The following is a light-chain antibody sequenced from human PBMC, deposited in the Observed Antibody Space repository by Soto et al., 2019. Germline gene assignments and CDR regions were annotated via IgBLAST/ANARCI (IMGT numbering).Light chain of an antibody. CDR1: QGISNY. Sequence: DIPMTQSPSSLSASVGDKVTITCRASQGISNYLAWYQQKPGKVPTLLIYSASTLQTGVPSRFSDSGSETAFTLTISSLQPEDVATYYCQRYDSAPWTLGQGTKVEIK. CDR3: QRYDSAPWT. V-gene: IGKV1-27*01. CDR2: SAS. J-gene: IGKJ1*01.